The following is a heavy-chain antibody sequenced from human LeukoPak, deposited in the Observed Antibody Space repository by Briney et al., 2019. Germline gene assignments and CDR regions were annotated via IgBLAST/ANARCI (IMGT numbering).Heavy chain of an antibody. CDR1: GGSTSSTIYY. Sequence: SETLSLTCTVSGGSTSSTIYYWGWIRQPPGKGLGWIGSIYYSGSTYYNPSLKSRVTISVDTSKNQFSLKLSSVTAADTAVYYCALWFGENRRADYWGQGTLVTVSS. V-gene: IGHV4-39*07. CDR3: ALWFGENRRADY. CDR2: IYYSGST. D-gene: IGHD3-10*01. J-gene: IGHJ4*02.